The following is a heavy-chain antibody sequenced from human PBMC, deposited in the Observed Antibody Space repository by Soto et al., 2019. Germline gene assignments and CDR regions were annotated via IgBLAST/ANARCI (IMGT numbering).Heavy chain of an antibody. J-gene: IGHJ4*02. CDR2: IYYSGST. Sequence: SETLSLTCPVSGGSISSYYWSWIRQPPGKGLEWIGYIYYSGSTNYNPSLKSRVTISVDTSKNQFSLKLSSVTAADTAVYYCARAVTGVAASFDYWGQGTLVTVSS. CDR3: ARAVTGVAASFDY. D-gene: IGHD2-15*01. CDR1: GGSISSYY. V-gene: IGHV4-59*01.